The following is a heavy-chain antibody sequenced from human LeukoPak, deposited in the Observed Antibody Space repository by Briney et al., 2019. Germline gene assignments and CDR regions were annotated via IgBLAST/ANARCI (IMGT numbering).Heavy chain of an antibody. D-gene: IGHD1-1*01. V-gene: IGHV4-59*08. J-gene: IGHJ4*02. CDR2: LHNSGST. Sequence: SETLSLTCTASGGSISSYYWTWIRQSPGKGLEWIGHLHNSGSTNYNPSLRSRVTISVDTSKNQLSLRLSSVTAADTAVYYCARAVADNTFDYWGPGTLVTVSP. CDR1: GGSISSYY. CDR3: ARAVADNTFDY.